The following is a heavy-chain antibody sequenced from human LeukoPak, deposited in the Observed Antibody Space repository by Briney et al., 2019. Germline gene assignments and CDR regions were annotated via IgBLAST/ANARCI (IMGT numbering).Heavy chain of an antibody. D-gene: IGHD3-10*01. J-gene: IGHJ3*02. Sequence: SETLSLTCTVSGGSISSSSYYWGWIRQPPGKGLEWIGSIYYSGSTYYNPSLKSRVTISVDTSKNQFSLKLSSVTAADTAVYYCARDRFYYGSIHDAFDIWGQGTMVTVSS. V-gene: IGHV4-39*07. CDR2: IYYSGST. CDR3: ARDRFYYGSIHDAFDI. CDR1: GGSISSSSYY.